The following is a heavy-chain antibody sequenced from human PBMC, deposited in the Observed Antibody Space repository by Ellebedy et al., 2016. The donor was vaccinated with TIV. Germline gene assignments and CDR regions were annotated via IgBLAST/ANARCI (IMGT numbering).Heavy chain of an antibody. CDR2: IKQDGSEK. CDR1: GFTFSSYW. Sequence: GESLKISXAASGFTFSSYWMSWVRQAPGKGLEWVANIKQDGSEKYYVDSVKGRFTISRDNAKNSLYLQMNSLRAEDTAVYYCAREGTSYYDFWSGYSPAYWGQGTLVTVSS. J-gene: IGHJ4*02. D-gene: IGHD3-3*01. CDR3: AREGTSYYDFWSGYSPAY. V-gene: IGHV3-7*01.